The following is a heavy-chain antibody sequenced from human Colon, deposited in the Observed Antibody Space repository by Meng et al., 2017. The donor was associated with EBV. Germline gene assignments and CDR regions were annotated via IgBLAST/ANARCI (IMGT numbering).Heavy chain of an antibody. CDR3: ARGKQDAWELLAY. J-gene: IGHJ4*02. Sequence: QVPLQGSGPGPVKPSGTLSLTCGVSGVSISSNIRWTWVRQPPGKGLEWIGDIDDSGSTNYNPSLNSRISISLDKSKNHFSLKVNSVTAADTAVYYCARGKQDAWELLAYWGQGALVTVSS. D-gene: IGHD1-26*01. V-gene: IGHV4-4*02. CDR1: GVSISSNIR. CDR2: IDDSGST.